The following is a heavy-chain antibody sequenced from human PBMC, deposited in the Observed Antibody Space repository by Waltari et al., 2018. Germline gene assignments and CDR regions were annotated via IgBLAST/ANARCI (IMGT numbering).Heavy chain of an antibody. V-gene: IGHV3-7*01. CDR1: GFIFKNYR. CDR3: VRVADCGSACHPGGPFDL. D-gene: IGHD2-21*02. Sequence: EVRLVESGGTLVHPGGSLRLSCAASGFIFKNYRMNWIRQPPGEGLEGGADIKQGGSEKYYVESVKGRFTVARDDAENSVYLEMNSLRAGDTAVYYCVRVADCGSACHPGGPFDLWGHGTMVVVSS. J-gene: IGHJ3*01. CDR2: IKQGGSEK.